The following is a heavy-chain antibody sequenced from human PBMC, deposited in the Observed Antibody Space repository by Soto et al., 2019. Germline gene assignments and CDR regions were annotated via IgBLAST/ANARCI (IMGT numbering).Heavy chain of an antibody. Sequence: GGSLRLSCSASGFTFSSYAMHWVRQAPGKGLEYVSAISSNGGSTYYADSVKGRFTISRDNSKNTLYLQMSSLRAEDTAVYYCVKGGYCSSTSCSYYYYCGMDVWGQGTTVTVSS. CDR1: GFTFSSYA. CDR2: ISSNGGST. CDR3: VKGGYCSSTSCSYYYYCGMDV. D-gene: IGHD2-2*03. J-gene: IGHJ6*02. V-gene: IGHV3-64D*06.